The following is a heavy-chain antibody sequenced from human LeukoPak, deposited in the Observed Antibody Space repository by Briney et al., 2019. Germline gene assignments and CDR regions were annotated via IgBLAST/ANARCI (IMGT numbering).Heavy chain of an antibody. Sequence: SETLSLTCTVSGGSISSYYWSWIRQPPGKGLEWIGYIYYSGSTNYNPSLKSRVTISVDTSKNQFSLKLSSVTAADTAVYYCARPPQRGLGYYGSGSYYRDWGQGTLVTVSS. D-gene: IGHD3-10*01. J-gene: IGHJ4*02. V-gene: IGHV4-59*12. CDR1: GGSISSYY. CDR3: ARPPQRGLGYYGSGSYYRD. CDR2: IYYSGST.